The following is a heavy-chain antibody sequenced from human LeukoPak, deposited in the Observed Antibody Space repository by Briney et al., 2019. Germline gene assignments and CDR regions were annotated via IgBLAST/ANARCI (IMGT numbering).Heavy chain of an antibody. D-gene: IGHD3-22*01. J-gene: IGHJ4*02. V-gene: IGHV3-21*01. CDR3: AREVSEGFDF. Sequence: GGSLRLSCTASGFTFSGYSMNWIRQAPGKGLEWVSSFGTRSTSVYHAGSVKGRFAISRDNAKNSLHLQMNSLRAEDTALYYCAREVSEGFDFWGQGTLVTVSS. CDR2: FGTRSTSV. CDR1: GFTFSGYS.